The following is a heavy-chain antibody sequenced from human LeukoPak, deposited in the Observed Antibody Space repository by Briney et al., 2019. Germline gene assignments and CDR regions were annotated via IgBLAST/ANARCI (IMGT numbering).Heavy chain of an antibody. J-gene: IGHJ4*02. Sequence: TSVKVSCKASGFTFTSSSMQWARQARGQRLEWIGWIAVGSGNTNYAQKFQGRVTVTRDMSTSTAYMELSSLRSEDTAVYYCAAVFGSGYYYYFDYWGRGTLVTVSS. CDR2: IAVGSGNT. CDR3: AAVFGSGYYYYFDY. CDR1: GFTFTSSS. V-gene: IGHV1-58*02. D-gene: IGHD3-22*01.